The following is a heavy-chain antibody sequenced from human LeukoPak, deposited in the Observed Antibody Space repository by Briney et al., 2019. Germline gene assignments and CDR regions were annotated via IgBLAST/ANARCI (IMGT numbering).Heavy chain of an antibody. V-gene: IGHV1-46*01. J-gene: IGHJ4*02. CDR2: INPSGGST. CDR3: ARVDGRFLERLPFDY. CDR1: GYTFTSYY. D-gene: IGHD3-3*01. Sequence: ASVKVSCKASGYTFTSYYMHWVRQAPGQGLEWMGIINPSGGSTSYAQKFQGRVTMTRDTSTSTVYMELSSLRSEDTAVYYCARVDGRFLERLPFDYWGQGTLVTVSS.